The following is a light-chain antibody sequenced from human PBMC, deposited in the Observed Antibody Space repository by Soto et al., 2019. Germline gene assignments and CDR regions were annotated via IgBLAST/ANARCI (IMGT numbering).Light chain of an antibody. Sequence: QSALTQPRSVSGSPGQSVSISCTGTNSDVGGYNLVSWYQQLPGKAPKLIISAVSYRTSGVSDRFSGSKSGNTAPLTISGLHAEDEAGYYGLSDTATDAGVFGGGTKVTVL. CDR3: LSDTATDAGV. J-gene: IGLJ3*02. V-gene: IGLV2-11*01. CDR1: NSDVGGYNL. CDR2: AVS.